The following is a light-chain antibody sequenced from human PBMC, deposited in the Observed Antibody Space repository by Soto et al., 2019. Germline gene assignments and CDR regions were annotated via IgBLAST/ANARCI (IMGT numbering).Light chain of an antibody. Sequence: QSVLTQPPSASGTPGQRVTISCSGSSSNIGNNYVYWYQQVPGTAPKLLMYKSNQRPSGVPDRFSGSKSGTSASLAISGLRYEDEADYYCAAWDDSLSGWVFGGGTKLTVL. CDR3: AAWDDSLSGWV. J-gene: IGLJ3*02. CDR1: SSNIGNNY. V-gene: IGLV1-47*01. CDR2: KSN.